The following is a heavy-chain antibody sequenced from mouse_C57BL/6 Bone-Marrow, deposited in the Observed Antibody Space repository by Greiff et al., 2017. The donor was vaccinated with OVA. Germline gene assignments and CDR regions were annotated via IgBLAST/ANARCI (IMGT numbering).Heavy chain of an antibody. J-gene: IGHJ4*01. Sequence: DVHLVESGGGLVQPGESLKLSCESNEYEFPSHDMSWVRKTPEKRLELVAAINSDGGSTYYPDTMERRFIISRDNTKKTLYLQMSSLRSEDTALYYCANYYGSSYAMDYWGQGTSVTVSS. V-gene: IGHV5-2*01. CDR3: ANYYGSSYAMDY. CDR1: EYEFPSHD. D-gene: IGHD1-1*01. CDR2: INSDGGST.